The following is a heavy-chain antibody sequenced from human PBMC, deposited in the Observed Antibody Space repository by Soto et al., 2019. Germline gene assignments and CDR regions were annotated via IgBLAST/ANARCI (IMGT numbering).Heavy chain of an antibody. CDR3: ARVGRLQAPDY. D-gene: IGHD6-25*01. J-gene: IGHJ4*02. CDR2: ISYDGSNK. CDR1: GFIFSSYA. Sequence: QVQLVESGVGVVQPGRSLRLSCAASGFIFSSYAMHWVRQAPGKGLEWVAVISYDGSNKYYADSVKGRFTISRDNSKNTLYLQMNSLRAEDTAVYYCARVGRLQAPDYWGQGTLVTVSS. V-gene: IGHV3-30-3*01.